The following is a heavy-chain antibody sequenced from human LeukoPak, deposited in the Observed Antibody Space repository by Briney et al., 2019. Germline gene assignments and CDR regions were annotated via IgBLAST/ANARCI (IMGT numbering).Heavy chain of an antibody. CDR3: ATKTSGSYGYFDY. J-gene: IGHJ4*02. V-gene: IGHV3-23*01. CDR2: ISGSGGNT. CDR1: GFAFSSYT. D-gene: IGHD1-26*01. Sequence: GGSLRLSCAASGFAFSSYTMTWVRQAPGKGPEWVSGISGSGGNTYHADSVKGRFTISRDNSKNTLFLQMNSLRAEDTAVYYCATKTSGSYGYFDYWGQGTLVTVSS.